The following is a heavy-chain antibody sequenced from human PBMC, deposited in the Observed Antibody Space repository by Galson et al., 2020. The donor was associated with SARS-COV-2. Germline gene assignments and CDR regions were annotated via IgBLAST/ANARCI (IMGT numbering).Heavy chain of an antibody. J-gene: IGHJ4*02. V-gene: IGHV3-72*01. Sequence: GGSLRLSCAASGFTLRDHYMDWVRQAPGKGLEWVGRSRNKANSFTTDYAASVKGRFTISRDDSKNSLYLQMNSLKTEDTALYYCTRGLYIGQYLGLDYWGQGTLVTVSS. CDR1: GFTLRDHY. CDR3: TRGLYIGQYLGLDY. CDR2: SRNKANSFTT. D-gene: IGHD2-15*01.